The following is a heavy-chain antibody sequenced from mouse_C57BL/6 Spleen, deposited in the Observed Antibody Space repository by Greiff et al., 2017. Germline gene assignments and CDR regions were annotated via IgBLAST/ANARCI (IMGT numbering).Heavy chain of an antibody. CDR2: IYPGDGET. CDR1: GYAFSSSW. Sequence: QVQLRQSGPELVKPGASVKISCKASGYAFSSSWMNWVKQRPGRGLEGIGRIYPGDGETNYNGKFKGKATLTADKSSSTAYMQLSSLTSEDSAVYFCARSRGYGSIYCDYWGQGTTLTVSS. CDR3: ARSRGYGSIYCDY. V-gene: IGHV1-82*01. D-gene: IGHD1-1*01. J-gene: IGHJ2*01.